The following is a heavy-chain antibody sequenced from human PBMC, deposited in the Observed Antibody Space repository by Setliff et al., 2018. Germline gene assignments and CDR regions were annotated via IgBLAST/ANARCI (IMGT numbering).Heavy chain of an antibody. CDR1: GYTLTNYY. D-gene: IGHD3-22*01. J-gene: IGHJ5*02. CDR2: INPSGGNT. Sequence: ASVKVSCKASGYTLTNYYMHWVRQAPGQGLEWMGIINPSGGNTNYAQKLQGRVTMTTDTSTSTTYLELSSLRSEDTAVYFCARGPRFDYESPTYRRRFDPWGQGTAVTVSS. CDR3: ARGPRFDYESPTYRRRFDP. V-gene: IGHV1-46*01.